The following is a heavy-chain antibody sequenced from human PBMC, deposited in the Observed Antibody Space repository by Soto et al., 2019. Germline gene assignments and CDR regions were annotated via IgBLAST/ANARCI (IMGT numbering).Heavy chain of an antibody. Sequence: ASVKVSCKASGYTFTGSVMHWVRQAPGQRLEWMGWINAGNGNTKYSQKFQGRVTITRDTSASTAYMELSSLRSEDTAVYYCARAVAVAADFDYWGQGTLVTVSS. CDR2: INAGNGNT. J-gene: IGHJ4*02. V-gene: IGHV1-3*01. D-gene: IGHD6-19*01. CDR3: ARAVAVAADFDY. CDR1: GYTFTGSV.